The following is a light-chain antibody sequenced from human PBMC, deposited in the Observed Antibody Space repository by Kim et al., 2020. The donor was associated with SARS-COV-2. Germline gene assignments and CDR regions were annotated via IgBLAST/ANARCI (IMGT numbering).Light chain of an antibody. V-gene: IGLV1-40*01. Sequence: GQRVTISCTGSSSNIGAGYDVHWYQQLPGTAPKLLIYGNSNRPSGVPDRCSGSKSGTSASLAITGLQAEDEAAYYCQSYDSSLYVFGTGTKVTVL. CDR2: GNS. CDR3: QSYDSSLYV. CDR1: SSNIGAGYD. J-gene: IGLJ1*01.